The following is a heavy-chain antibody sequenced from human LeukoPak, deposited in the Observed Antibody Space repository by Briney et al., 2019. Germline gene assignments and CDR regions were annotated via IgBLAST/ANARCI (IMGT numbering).Heavy chain of an antibody. CDR2: IYYSGST. CDR1: CGSISSSSYY. D-gene: IGHD4-17*01. CDR3: ARAEPDYGDYYFDY. Sequence: SETLSLTCTVSCGSISSSSYYWGWIRQPPGKGLEWIGSIYYSGSTYYNPSLKSRVTISVDTSKNQFSLKLSSVTAADTAVYYCARAEPDYGDYYFDYWGQGTLVTVSS. V-gene: IGHV4-39*01. J-gene: IGHJ4*02.